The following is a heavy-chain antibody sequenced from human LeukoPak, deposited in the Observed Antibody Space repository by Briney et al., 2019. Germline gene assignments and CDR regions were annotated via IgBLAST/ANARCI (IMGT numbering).Heavy chain of an antibody. V-gene: IGHV1-18*01. D-gene: IGHD3-22*01. CDR3: ARDRPYYYDSSGYYIPYYFDY. CDR2: ISAYNGNT. CDR1: GYTFTSYG. J-gene: IGHJ4*02. Sequence: GASVKVSCKASGYTFTSYGISWVRQAPGQGLEWMGWISAYNGNTNYAQKLQGRVTMTTDTSTSTAYMELRSLRSDDTAVYYRARDRPYYYDSSGYYIPYYFDYWGQGTLVTVSS.